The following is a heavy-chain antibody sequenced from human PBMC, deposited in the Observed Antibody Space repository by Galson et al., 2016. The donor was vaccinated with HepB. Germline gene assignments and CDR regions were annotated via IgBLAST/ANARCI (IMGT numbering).Heavy chain of an antibody. D-gene: IGHD2-15*01. CDR2: IDLDGGER. Sequence: SLRLSCAASGFTLSNHWMTWVRQAPGKGLEWVANIDLDGGERHYVDSVRGRLTISRDNAKNSLYLQMNSLRVEDMAVYYCARGVAQGFWGQGTLVTVSS. CDR1: GFTLSNHW. J-gene: IGHJ4*02. V-gene: IGHV3-7*04. CDR3: ARGVAQGF.